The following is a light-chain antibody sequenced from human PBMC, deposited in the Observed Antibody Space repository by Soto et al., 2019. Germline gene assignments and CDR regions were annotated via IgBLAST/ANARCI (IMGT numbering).Light chain of an antibody. CDR3: QQHYVSPQP. CDR2: WGS. CDR1: QSVLSSVNNKDY. J-gene: IGKJ1*01. Sequence: DIVMTQPPDSLAVSLGERAAINCKSSQSVLSSVNNKDYLAWYPQKPGQPPKLLISWGSTREPGVPDRFSGGGSGTDFTLPISILQAAAVAVYYCQQHYVSPQPFGQGTHVQLQ. V-gene: IGKV4-1*01.